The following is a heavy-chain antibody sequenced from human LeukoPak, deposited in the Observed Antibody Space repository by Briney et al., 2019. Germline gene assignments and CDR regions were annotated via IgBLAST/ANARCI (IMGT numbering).Heavy chain of an antibody. J-gene: IGHJ5*02. V-gene: IGHV3-48*04. CDR3: ARGPPLFDP. CDR1: GFTFSDYT. CDR2: IDISSSST. Sequence: GRSLRLSCVASGFTFSDYTMNWVRQALGKGLEWISYIDISSSSTYYADSVKGRFTISRDNAKNSLYLQMSSLRAEDTALYYCARGPPLFDPWGQGTLVTVSS.